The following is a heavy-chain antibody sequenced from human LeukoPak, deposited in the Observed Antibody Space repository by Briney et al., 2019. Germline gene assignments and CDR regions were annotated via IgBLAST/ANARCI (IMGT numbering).Heavy chain of an antibody. V-gene: IGHV4-59*01. D-gene: IGHD6-25*01. J-gene: IGHJ6*02. CDR2: IYYSGST. CDR3: ARAALPTSYYYYGMDV. CDR1: GGSISSYY. Sequence: SETLSLTCTVSGGSISSYYWSWIRQPPGKGLEWIGYIYYSGSTNYNPSLKSRVTISVDTSKNQFSLKLSSVTAADTAVYYCARAALPTSYYYYGMDVWGQGTTVTVSS.